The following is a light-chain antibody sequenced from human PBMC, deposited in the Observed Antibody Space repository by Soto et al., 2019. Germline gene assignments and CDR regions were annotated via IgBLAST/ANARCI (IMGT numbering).Light chain of an antibody. CDR3: QSYDSDFVV. CDR2: ENN. CDR1: SGSIANNY. Sequence: NFMLTQPHSVSESKGKTLSISCTRSSGSIANNYVQWYQQRPGSAPTTVIYENNQRLSGVPDRFSGSTDGSSTSASLTISGLQTEDEADYYCQSYDSDFVVFGGGTKLTV. J-gene: IGLJ2*01. V-gene: IGLV6-57*04.